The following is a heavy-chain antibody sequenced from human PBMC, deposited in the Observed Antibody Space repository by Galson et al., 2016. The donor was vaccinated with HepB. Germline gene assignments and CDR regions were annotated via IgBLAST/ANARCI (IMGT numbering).Heavy chain of an antibody. J-gene: IGHJ5*02. CDR1: GFSSSNYS. V-gene: IGHV3-21*01. D-gene: IGHD2-21*02. Sequence: SLRLSCAASGFSSSNYSMNWVRQAPGKGLEWVSSISTSSSYVYYADSLKGRFNISRDNAKNVLYLQMNSLRADDTAVYYCARDRGAYCRGDCYFGWFGPWGQGTLVTVSS. CDR2: ISTSSSYV. CDR3: ARDRGAYCRGDCYFGWFGP.